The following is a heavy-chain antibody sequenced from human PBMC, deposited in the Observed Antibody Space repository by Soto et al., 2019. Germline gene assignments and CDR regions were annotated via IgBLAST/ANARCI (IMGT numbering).Heavy chain of an antibody. CDR1: GYTFTTYT. D-gene: IGHD1-26*01. Sequence: VQLVQSGAEVKKPGASVKVSCRASGYTFTTYTLLWVRQAPGQRLEWMAWINPGNGDTKYSQNFQDRVTATRDTSASTAHMEMSSLRSEDTATYYCARKQPGFQIGWAWALDIWGQGTMVTVSS. CDR2: INPGNGDT. CDR3: ARKQPGFQIGWAWALDI. J-gene: IGHJ3*02. V-gene: IGHV1-3*01.